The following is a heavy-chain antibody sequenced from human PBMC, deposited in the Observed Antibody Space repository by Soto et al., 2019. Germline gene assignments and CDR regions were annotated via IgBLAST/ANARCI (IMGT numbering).Heavy chain of an antibody. Sequence: QVQLVQSGAEVKKPGASVKVSCKAAVGTFSSYSIHWVRQAPGQGLEWMGEIIPIFGTANYAQKFQGRVTITADESTSTAYMALSSLRSEDTAVYYCARDGGRHAGGIDYWGQGTLVTVSS. CDR1: VGTFSSYS. CDR3: ARDGGRHAGGIDY. CDR2: IIPIFGTA. V-gene: IGHV1-69*01. D-gene: IGHD1-26*01. J-gene: IGHJ4*02.